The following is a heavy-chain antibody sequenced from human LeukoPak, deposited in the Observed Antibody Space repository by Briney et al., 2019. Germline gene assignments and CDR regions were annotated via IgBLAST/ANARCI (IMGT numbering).Heavy chain of an antibody. V-gene: IGHV4-34*08. CDR1: GFSFHNFA. D-gene: IGHD7-27*01. CDR3: AGTGVRAFDI. Sequence: GSLRLSCAASGFSFHNFAMNWVRQPPGKGLEWIGEINHSGSTNYNPSLKSRVTISVDTSKNRFSLKLSSVTAADTAVYYCAGTGVRAFDIWGQGTMVTVSS. J-gene: IGHJ3*02. CDR2: INHSGST.